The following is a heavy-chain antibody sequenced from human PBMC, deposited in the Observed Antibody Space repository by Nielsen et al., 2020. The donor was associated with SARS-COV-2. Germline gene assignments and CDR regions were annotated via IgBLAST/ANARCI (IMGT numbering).Heavy chain of an antibody. CDR2: TNSDGSST. V-gene: IGHV3-74*01. D-gene: IGHD1-26*01. CDR3: ARGGAWELPDF. CDR1: GFTFSSYW. J-gene: IGHJ4*02. Sequence: GGSLTLSCAASGFTFSSYWMHWVRQSPGKGLVWVSRTNSDGSSTSYADSVKGRFTISRDNAKNTLCLQMNSLRAEDTAVYYCARGGAWELPDFWGQGTLVTVSS.